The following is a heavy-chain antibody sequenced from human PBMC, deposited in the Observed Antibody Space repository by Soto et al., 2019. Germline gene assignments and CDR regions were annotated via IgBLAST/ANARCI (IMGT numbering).Heavy chain of an antibody. J-gene: IGHJ4*02. CDR1: GGSISSYY. Sequence: PSETLSLTCTVSGGSISSYYWSWIRQPPGKGLEWIGYIYYSGSTNYNPSLKSRVTISVDTSKNQFSLKLSSVTAADTAVYYCARGGPMWSSGWHFDYWGQGTLVTVSS. D-gene: IGHD6-19*01. CDR2: IYYSGST. V-gene: IGHV4-59*01. CDR3: ARGGPMWSSGWHFDY.